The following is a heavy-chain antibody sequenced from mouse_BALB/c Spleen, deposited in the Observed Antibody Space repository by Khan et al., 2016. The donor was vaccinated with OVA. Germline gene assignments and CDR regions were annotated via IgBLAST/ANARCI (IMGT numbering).Heavy chain of an antibody. CDR1: GYTFSSYW. J-gene: IGHJ3*01. Sequence: QVQLQQSGGDLMKPGASVKISCKATGYTFSSYWIEWVKQRPGHGLEWIGQIFPGSVSITYNEKFKGKATFTADTSSNTAYMQLISLTSEDSAVYYCARGGYVGCAFWGQGTLVTVSA. CDR3: ARGGYVGCAF. V-gene: IGHV1-9*01. CDR2: IFPGSVSI. D-gene: IGHD2-2*01.